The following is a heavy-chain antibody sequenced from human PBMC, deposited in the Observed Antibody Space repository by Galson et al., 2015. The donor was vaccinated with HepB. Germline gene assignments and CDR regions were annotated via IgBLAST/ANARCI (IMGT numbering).Heavy chain of an antibody. CDR3: TTDFAIAEVPLFGH. CDR1: GFTFSTYA. D-gene: IGHD6-13*01. V-gene: IGHV3-30*04. CDR2: ISYDGTNK. J-gene: IGHJ4*02. Sequence: SLRLSCAASGFTFSTYAMHWVRQAPGKGLEWVAVISYDGTNKYYADSVKGRFTISRDESKNTLYLQMNSLKTEDTAIYYCTTDFAIAEVPLFGHWGQGSLVTVSS.